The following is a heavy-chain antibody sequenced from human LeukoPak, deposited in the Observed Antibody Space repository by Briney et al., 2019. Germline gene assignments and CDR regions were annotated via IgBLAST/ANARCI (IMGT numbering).Heavy chain of an antibody. V-gene: IGHV3-23*01. CDR2: ISDRGGGT. CDR3: AREGQWLPSDAFDI. D-gene: IGHD6-19*01. J-gene: IGHJ3*02. CDR1: GFTFSSYA. Sequence: PGGSLRLSCAASGFTFSSYAMNWVRQAPGKGLEWVSAISDRGGGTYYADSVKGRFTISRDNAKNSLYLQMNSLRAEDTAVYYCAREGQWLPSDAFDIWGQGTMVTVSS.